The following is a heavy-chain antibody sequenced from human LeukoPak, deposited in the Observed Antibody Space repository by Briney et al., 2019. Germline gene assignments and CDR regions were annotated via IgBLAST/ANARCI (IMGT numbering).Heavy chain of an antibody. CDR1: GGSISSSSYY. V-gene: IGHV4-39*07. D-gene: IGHD6-25*01. CDR3: ARASSGYGFDAFDI. Sequence: SETLSLTCTVSGGSISSSSYYWGWIRQPPGKGLEWIGSIYYSGSTYYNPSLKSRLTISLDTSKSQFSLKLSSVTAADTAVYYCARASSGYGFDAFDIWGQGTMVTVSS. J-gene: IGHJ3*02. CDR2: IYYSGST.